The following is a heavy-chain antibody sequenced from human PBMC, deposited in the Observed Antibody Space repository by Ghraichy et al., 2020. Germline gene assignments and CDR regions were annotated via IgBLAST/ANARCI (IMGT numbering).Heavy chain of an antibody. V-gene: IGHV3-23*01. J-gene: IGHJ5*02. D-gene: IGHD6-19*01. Sequence: LSLTCAASGFTFSSYAMSWVRQAPGKGLEWVSAISGSGGSTYYADSVKGRFTISRDNSKNTLYLQMNSLRAEDTAVYYCAKLIAVENWFDPWGQGTLVTVSS. CDR3: AKLIAVENWFDP. CDR1: GFTFSSYA. CDR2: ISGSGGST.